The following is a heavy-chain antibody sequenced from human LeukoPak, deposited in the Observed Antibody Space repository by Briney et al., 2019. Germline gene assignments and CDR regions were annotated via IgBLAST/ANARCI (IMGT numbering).Heavy chain of an antibody. V-gene: IGHV3-74*01. CDR1: AFTFNTYW. Sequence: GGSLRLSCAASAFTFNTYWMHWVRQVPGRGLGWVSRINGDESSTNYADSVKGRFTISRDNAKDTLYLHMNSLTAEDTAVYYCARGAKWAYYFDYWGQGTLVTVSS. CDR3: ARGAKWAYYFDY. D-gene: IGHD1-26*01. J-gene: IGHJ4*02. CDR2: INGDESST.